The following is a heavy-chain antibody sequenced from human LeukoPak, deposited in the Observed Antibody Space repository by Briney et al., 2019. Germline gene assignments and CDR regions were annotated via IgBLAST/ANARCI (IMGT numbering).Heavy chain of an antibody. Sequence: PSETLSLTCAVSGGSISSNNWWSWVRQPPGKGLEWIGEIYHSGSTNYNPSLESRVTISVDKSKDQFSLKLSSVTAADTAVYYCARPYYYYMDVWGKGTTVTVSS. V-gene: IGHV4-4*02. CDR2: IYHSGST. J-gene: IGHJ6*03. CDR3: ARPYYYYMDV. CDR1: GGSISSNNW.